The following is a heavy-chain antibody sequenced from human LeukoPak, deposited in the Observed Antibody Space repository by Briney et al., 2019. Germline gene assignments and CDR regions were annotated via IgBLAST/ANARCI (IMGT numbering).Heavy chain of an antibody. J-gene: IGHJ6*02. CDR2: IYHSGIT. D-gene: IGHD4-11*01. CDR1: GGSISSGDFY. CDR3: ARDRSTVDYYGLDV. Sequence: KPSETLPLTCTVSGGSISSGDFYWSWIRQPPEKGLEYIGYIYHSGITFYNPSLRSRVTVSIDTSKNQFSLKLSSVTAADTAVYYCARDRSTVDYYGLDVWGQGTTVIVSS. V-gene: IGHV4-30-4*01.